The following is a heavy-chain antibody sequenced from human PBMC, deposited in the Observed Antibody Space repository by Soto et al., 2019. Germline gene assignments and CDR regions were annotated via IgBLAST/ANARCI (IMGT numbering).Heavy chain of an antibody. CDR3: ARRPITIFGVGVDY. J-gene: IGHJ4*02. CDR1: GASVTGFY. Sequence: SETLSLTCTVSGASVTGFYWSWIRQPPGKGLEWIGYVFHSGSTYYNPSLKSRVTISVDTSKNQFSLKLSSVTAADTAVYYCARRPITIFGVGVDYWGQGTLVTVSS. CDR2: VFHSGST. V-gene: IGHV4-4*08. D-gene: IGHD3-3*01.